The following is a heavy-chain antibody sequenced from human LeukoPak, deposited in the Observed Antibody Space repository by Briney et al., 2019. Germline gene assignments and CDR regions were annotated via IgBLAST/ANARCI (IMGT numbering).Heavy chain of an antibody. CDR3: AREGPTATSIDY. Sequence: SETLSLTCTVSGGSISSYYWSWIRQPPGKGLEWLGYIYYSGNTNYNPSLKSRVTISVDTSRNQLSLKLSSVTAADTAVYYCAREGPTATSIDYWGQGTLVTVSS. V-gene: IGHV4-59*01. J-gene: IGHJ4*02. CDR1: GGSISSYY. D-gene: IGHD2-21*02. CDR2: IYYSGNT.